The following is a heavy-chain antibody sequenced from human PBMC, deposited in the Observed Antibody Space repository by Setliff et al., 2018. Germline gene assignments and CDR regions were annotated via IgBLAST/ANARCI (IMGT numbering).Heavy chain of an antibody. CDR3: ARLVRFCTPTACQKVAGDES. V-gene: IGHV1-18*01. J-gene: IGHJ5*02. CDR2: INNYSFKT. D-gene: IGHD2-8*01. Sequence: ASVKVSCKTSGYTFTNYGITWVRQAPGQGLEWMGWINNYSFKTNYPQKFLGRLTLTTDTSTSAAYMELRSLRPDDTAVYYCARLVRFCTPTACQKVAGDESWGQGTLVTVSS. CDR1: GYTFTNYG.